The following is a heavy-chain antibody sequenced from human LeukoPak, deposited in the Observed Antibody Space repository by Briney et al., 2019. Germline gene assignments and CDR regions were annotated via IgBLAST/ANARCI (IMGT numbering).Heavy chain of an antibody. CDR2: ISAYNGNT. CDR3: ARDSGSHSSSWYSYYYGMDV. V-gene: IGHV1-18*01. Sequence: ASVKVSCKASGYTFTSYGISWVRQAPGQGLEWMGWISAYNGNTNHAQKLQGRVTMTTDTSTSTAYMELRSLRSDDTAVYYCARDSGSHSSSWYSYYYGMDVWGQGTTVTVSS. J-gene: IGHJ6*02. D-gene: IGHD6-13*01. CDR1: GYTFTSYG.